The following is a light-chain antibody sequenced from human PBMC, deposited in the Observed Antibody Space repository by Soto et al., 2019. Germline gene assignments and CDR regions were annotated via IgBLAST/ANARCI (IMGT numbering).Light chain of an antibody. CDR1: QAVSSY. V-gene: IGKV3-15*01. J-gene: IGKJ2*01. CDR3: LQYSTWPPLYT. CDR2: DAS. Sequence: EIVMTQSPAALSVSLGERVSLTCRASQAVSSYLAWYQLKPGQAPRLLISDASTRATDIPDRFSGSGSGTDFTLTISSLQSSDLAVYYCLQYSTWPPLYTFGQGTKLEI.